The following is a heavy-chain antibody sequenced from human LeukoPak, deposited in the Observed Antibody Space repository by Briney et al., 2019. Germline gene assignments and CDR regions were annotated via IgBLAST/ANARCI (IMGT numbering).Heavy chain of an antibody. CDR1: GGTFSSYA. Sequence: ASVNVSCKASGGTFSSYAISWVRQAPGQGLEWMGGIIPIFGTANYAQKFQGRVTITADESTSTAYMELSSLRSEDTAVYYCARAPPYYDSSGYFLHFDYWGQGTLVTVSS. V-gene: IGHV1-69*01. CDR2: IIPIFGTA. D-gene: IGHD3-22*01. CDR3: ARAPPYYDSSGYFLHFDY. J-gene: IGHJ4*02.